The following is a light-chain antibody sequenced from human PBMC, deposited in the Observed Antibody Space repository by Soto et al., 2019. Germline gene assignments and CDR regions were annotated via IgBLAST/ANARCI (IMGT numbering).Light chain of an antibody. V-gene: IGLV2-14*01. CDR1: SSDVGDYNY. CDR2: EVS. Sequence: QSALTQPASVSGSPGQSITISCTGTSSDVGDYNYVSWYQHHPDKAPKLMIYEVSNRPSGVSNRFPGSKSGNTASLTISGLQAEDEAAYYCTSYTTSSTHWVFGGGTKLTVL. J-gene: IGLJ3*02. CDR3: TSYTTSSTHWV.